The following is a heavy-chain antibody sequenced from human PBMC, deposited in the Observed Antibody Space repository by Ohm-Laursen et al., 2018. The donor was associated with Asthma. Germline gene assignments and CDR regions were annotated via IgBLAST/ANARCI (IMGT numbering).Heavy chain of an antibody. D-gene: IGHD3-22*01. Sequence: TLSLTCTVSGDSISSGNNYWSWIRQHPGKGLEWIGYIYYSGLTYSNPSLRSRVTLSVDTSTNQFSLNLTSMTAADTAVYYRARGAFYYESTGYYFFDHWGQGALVTVSS. V-gene: IGHV4-31*03. CDR2: IYYSGLT. J-gene: IGHJ4*02. CDR1: GDSISSGNNY. CDR3: ARGAFYYESTGYYFFDH.